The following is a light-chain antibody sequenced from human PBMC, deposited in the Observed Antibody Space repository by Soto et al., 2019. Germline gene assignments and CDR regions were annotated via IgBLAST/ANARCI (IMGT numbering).Light chain of an antibody. CDR3: QQYNHWPPIT. CDR1: QSVGTN. Sequence: EIMMTQSPATLSVSPGERATLSCRASQSVGTNLAWYQQKPGQVPRLLIYYASTRATGIPARFSGSGSGTEFTLTISSLQSEDFALYYCQQYNHWPPITFGQGTRLE. V-gene: IGKV3-15*01. J-gene: IGKJ5*01. CDR2: YAS.